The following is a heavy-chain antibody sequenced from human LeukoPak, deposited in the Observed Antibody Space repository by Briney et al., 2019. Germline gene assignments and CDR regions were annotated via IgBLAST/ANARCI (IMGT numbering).Heavy chain of an antibody. CDR3: ARRYYFVSGSYYPFDF. CDR2: IHYSGTT. Sequence: SETLSLTCNVSGGSISDNDDSWDWIRQSPGKGLGWMGCIHYSGTTYSNPSLKSRISISVDTSKSQFSLKLRSVTAADTAVYYCARRYYFVSGSYYPFDFWGQGTLVTVSS. CDR1: GGSISDNDDS. V-gene: IGHV4-39*01. D-gene: IGHD3-10*01. J-gene: IGHJ4*02.